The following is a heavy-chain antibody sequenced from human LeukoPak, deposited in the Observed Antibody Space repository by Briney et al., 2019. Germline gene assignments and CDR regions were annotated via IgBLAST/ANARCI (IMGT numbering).Heavy chain of an antibody. D-gene: IGHD3-22*01. J-gene: IGHJ1*01. Sequence: SETLSLTCSVSGDSVSRSDSYWDWIRQPPGKGLEWVGTIYYSGRTYYSPSLKSRVTMSVDPSNNQFSLNLRSVTAADTALYYCARRRYYDGSGYLEWGQGTLLSVSS. CDR1: GDSVSRSDSY. CDR3: ARRRYYDGSGYLE. CDR2: IYYSGRT. V-gene: IGHV4-39*01.